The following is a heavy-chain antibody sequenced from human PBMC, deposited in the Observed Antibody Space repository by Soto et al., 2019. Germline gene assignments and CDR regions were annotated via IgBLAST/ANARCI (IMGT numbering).Heavy chain of an antibody. V-gene: IGHV3-48*03. J-gene: IGHJ6*02. D-gene: IGHD3-9*01. CDR2: ISSSGSTI. CDR3: AIDLRYFDWPIQYGMDV. CDR1: GFTFSSYE. Sequence: PGVSLRLSCAASGFTFSSYEMNWVRQAPGKGLEWVSYISSSGSTIYYADSVKGRFTISRDNAKNSLYLQMNSLRAEDTAVYYYAIDLRYFDWPIQYGMDVWGQGTTVTVS.